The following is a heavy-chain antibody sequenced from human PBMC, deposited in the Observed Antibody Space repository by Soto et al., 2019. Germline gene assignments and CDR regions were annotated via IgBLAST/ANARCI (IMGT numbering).Heavy chain of an antibody. V-gene: IGHV4-39*01. D-gene: IGHD5-18*01. Sequence: SETLSLTCTVSGGSISSSSYYWGWIRQPPGKGLEWIGSIYYSGSTYYNPSLKSRVTISVDTSKNQFSLKLSSVTAADTAVYYCARHLEYSYVNYYYYYMEDWGKGTTVTVSS. CDR2: IYYSGST. CDR1: GGSISSSSYY. CDR3: ARHLEYSYVNYYYYYMED. J-gene: IGHJ6*03.